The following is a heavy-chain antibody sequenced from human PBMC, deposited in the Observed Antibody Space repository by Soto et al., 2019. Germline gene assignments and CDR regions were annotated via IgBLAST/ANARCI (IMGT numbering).Heavy chain of an antibody. CDR3: TKVGWLYDFWSGPLHFDL. Sequence: EAQLVESGGGLVQPGRSLRLSCVGSGFIFDDFAIHWVRQAPGKGLEWVSGISWNSDSIGYADSVKGRFTISRDNAKNAHYLQMNSMRVEDTALYYCTKVGWLYDFWSGPLHFDLWGQGTLVTVSS. CDR1: GFIFDDFA. CDR2: ISWNSDSI. V-gene: IGHV3-9*01. J-gene: IGHJ4*02. D-gene: IGHD3-3*01.